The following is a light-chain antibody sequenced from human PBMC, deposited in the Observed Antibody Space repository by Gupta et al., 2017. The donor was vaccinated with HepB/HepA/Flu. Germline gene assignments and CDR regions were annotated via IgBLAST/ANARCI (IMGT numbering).Light chain of an antibody. Sequence: SVLTPPPSASGTPGQRVTISCSGGSSNIGSNPVNWYQQFPGPAPKVLIYGSVKRHSGVPDRFSGSKSGTSATLAISGLQAEDEADYYCAAGDDSLGGQVFGGGTKLTVL. J-gene: IGLJ2*01. V-gene: IGLV1-44*01. CDR1: SSNIGSNP. CDR2: GSV. CDR3: AAGDDSLGGQV.